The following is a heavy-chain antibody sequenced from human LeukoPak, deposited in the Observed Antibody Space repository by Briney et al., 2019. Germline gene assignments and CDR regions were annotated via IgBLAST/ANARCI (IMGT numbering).Heavy chain of an antibody. CDR1: GFTFSSYA. CDR3: AREDSYYVILTGPDY. V-gene: IGHV3-30-3*01. CDR2: ISYDGSNK. D-gene: IGHD3-9*01. Sequence: PGGSLRLSCAASGFTFSSYAMHWVRQAPGKGLEWVAVISYDGSNKYYADSVKGRFTISRDNSKNTLYLQMNSLRAEDTAVHYCAREDSYYVILTGPDYWGQGTLVTVSS. J-gene: IGHJ4*02.